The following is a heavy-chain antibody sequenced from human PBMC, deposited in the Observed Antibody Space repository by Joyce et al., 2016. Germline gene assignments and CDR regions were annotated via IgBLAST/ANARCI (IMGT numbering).Heavy chain of an antibody. V-gene: IGHV4-31*03. CDR3: ARDGYNYGEFYGMDV. CDR1: GGSMNSGAYY. Sequence: QVRLQESGPGLVKPSQILSLTCTVSGGSMNSGAYYWSWIRQHPGKGLEWIGYIYFRGSAHYNPSLKSRVTISVDTSKNQFSLRLSSVTAADTAVYYCARDGYNYGEFYGMDVWGQGTTVTVSS. D-gene: IGHD5-18*01. J-gene: IGHJ6*02. CDR2: IYFRGSA.